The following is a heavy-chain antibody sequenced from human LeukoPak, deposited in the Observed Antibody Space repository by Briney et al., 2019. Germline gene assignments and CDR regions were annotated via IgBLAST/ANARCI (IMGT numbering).Heavy chain of an antibody. Sequence: SETLSLTCTVSGGSISSYYWSWIRQPPGKGLEWIGYIYYSGSTNYNPSLKSRVTISVDTSKNQFSLKLSSVTAADTAVYYCARGLRYFDWFDPWGQGTLVTVSS. CDR1: GGSISSYY. D-gene: IGHD3-9*01. CDR3: ARGLRYFDWFDP. J-gene: IGHJ5*02. CDR2: IYYSGST. V-gene: IGHV4-59*01.